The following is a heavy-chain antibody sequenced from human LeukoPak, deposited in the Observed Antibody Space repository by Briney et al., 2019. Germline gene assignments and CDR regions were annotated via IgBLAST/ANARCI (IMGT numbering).Heavy chain of an antibody. J-gene: IGHJ4*02. CDR1: GFTFSSYN. CDR2: ISTSGNTP. V-gene: IGHV3-23*01. D-gene: IGHD6-19*01. Sequence: GGSLRLSCAGSGFTFSSYNMIWVRQAPGKGLEWVSTISTSGNTPYYADSVKGRFTVSRDNSKNTLYLQMNSLRAEDTATYYCAKVLSGWYRGNDCWGQGTLVAVSS. CDR3: AKVLSGWYRGNDC.